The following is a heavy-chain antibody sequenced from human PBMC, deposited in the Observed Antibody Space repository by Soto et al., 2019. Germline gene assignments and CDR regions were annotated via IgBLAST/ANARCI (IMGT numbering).Heavy chain of an antibody. D-gene: IGHD5-12*01. Sequence: SETLSLTCTVSGGSISSYYWSWIRQPPGKGLEWIGYIYYSGSTNYNPSLKSRVTISVDTSKNQFSLKLSSVTAADTAVYYCARHLAYSGYDYYFDYWGQGTLVTVSS. CDR2: IYYSGST. J-gene: IGHJ4*02. CDR1: GGSISSYY. CDR3: ARHLAYSGYDYYFDY. V-gene: IGHV4-59*08.